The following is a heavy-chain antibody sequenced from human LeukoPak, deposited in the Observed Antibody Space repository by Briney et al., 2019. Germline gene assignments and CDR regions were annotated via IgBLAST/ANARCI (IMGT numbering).Heavy chain of an antibody. CDR1: GFAVSTNY. V-gene: IGHV3-53*01. Sequence: GGSLRLSCAASGFAVSTNYMSWVRQAPGKGLEWVSVIHSGGSTYYADSVKGRFTISRDNSKNTLYLQMNSLRAEDTAVYYCARDQRPGNSWFFLDYWGQGTLVTVSS. CDR3: ARDQRPGNSWFFLDY. CDR2: IHSGGST. D-gene: IGHD6-13*01. J-gene: IGHJ4*02.